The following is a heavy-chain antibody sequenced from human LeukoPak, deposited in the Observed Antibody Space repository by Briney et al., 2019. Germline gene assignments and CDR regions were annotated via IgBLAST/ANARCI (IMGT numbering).Heavy chain of an antibody. CDR3: ARGDDYDGTGSYTDAFDI. Sequence: GGSLRLSCAASGFTFSSYWMSWVRQAPGKGLEWVANINHDGSAKYYVDSVKGRFTMSRDNPKNSMYLQMNNLRAEDTAVYYCARGDDYDGTGSYTDAFDIWGQGTMVTVSS. J-gene: IGHJ3*02. CDR2: INHDGSAK. V-gene: IGHV3-7*01. D-gene: IGHD3-22*01. CDR1: GFTFSSYW.